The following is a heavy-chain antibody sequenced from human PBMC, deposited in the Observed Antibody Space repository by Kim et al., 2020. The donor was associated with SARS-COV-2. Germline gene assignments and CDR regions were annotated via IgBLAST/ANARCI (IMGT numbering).Heavy chain of an antibody. D-gene: IGHD5-12*01. CDR3: ASQTGVATIREVYYYGMDV. CDR2: IIPIFGTA. CDR1: GGTFSSYA. V-gene: IGHV1-69*06. Sequence: SVKVSCKASGGTFSSYAISWVRQAPGQGLEWMGGIIPIFGTANYAQKFQGRVTITADKSTSTAYMELSSLRSEDTAVYYCASQTGVATIREVYYYGMDVWGQGTPVTVSS. J-gene: IGHJ6*02.